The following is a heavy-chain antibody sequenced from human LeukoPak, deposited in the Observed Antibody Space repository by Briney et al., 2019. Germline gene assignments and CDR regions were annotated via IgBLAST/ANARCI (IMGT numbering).Heavy chain of an antibody. CDR2: IYYSGST. D-gene: IGHD5-12*01. CDR1: GGSINSDR. CDR3: ARGYSGYAGWFDP. V-gene: IGHV4-59*01. Sequence: SEALSLTCTVSGGSINSDRWNWIRQSPGKGLEWIGYIYYSGSTNYNPSLKRRVTISVDTSKNQFSLKLSSVTAADTAVYYCARGYSGYAGWFDPWGQGTLVTVSS. J-gene: IGHJ5*02.